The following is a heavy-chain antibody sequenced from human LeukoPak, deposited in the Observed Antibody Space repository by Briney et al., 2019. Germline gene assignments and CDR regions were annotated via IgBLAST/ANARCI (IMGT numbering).Heavy chain of an antibody. CDR3: ATYRQVLLPFES. Sequence: GGSLRLSCAASGFTFTNYAMSWVRQTPGKGLEWVSTTTGSTAATYHADSVKGRFTVSRDNSRNTLSLQMNSLRAEDTATYYCATYRQVLLPFESWGQGTLVTVSS. V-gene: IGHV3-23*01. D-gene: IGHD5-18*01. J-gene: IGHJ4*02. CDR2: TTGSTAAT. CDR1: GFTFTNYA.